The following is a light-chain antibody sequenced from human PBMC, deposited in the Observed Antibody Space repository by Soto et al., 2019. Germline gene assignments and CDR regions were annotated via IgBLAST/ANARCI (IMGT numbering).Light chain of an antibody. CDR3: QQYNAWPWT. Sequence: DIVVTQSPATLSASPGERATLSCRASQSVSTKLAWYQQKPGQAPRLLIYDISTRTTAIPGSFSGSGSVTEFTLSISRLQSVDFAVYYCQQYNAWPWTVGQGTTVEIK. CDR1: QSVSTK. CDR2: DIS. J-gene: IGKJ1*01. V-gene: IGKV3-15*01.